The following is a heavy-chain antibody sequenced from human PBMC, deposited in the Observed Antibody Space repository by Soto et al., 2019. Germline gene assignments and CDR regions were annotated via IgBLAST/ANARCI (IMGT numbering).Heavy chain of an antibody. V-gene: IGHV3-30-3*01. D-gene: IGHD4-17*01. CDR1: GFTFSSYA. J-gene: IGHJ3*02. CDR2: ISYDGSNK. Sequence: QVQLVESGGGVVQPGRSLRLSCAASGFTFSSYAMHWVRQAPGKGLEWVAVISYDGSNKYYADSVKGRFTISRDNSKNTLYLQMNSLRAEDTAVYYRAIVHDYGDYDAFDIWGQGTMVTVSS. CDR3: AIVHDYGDYDAFDI.